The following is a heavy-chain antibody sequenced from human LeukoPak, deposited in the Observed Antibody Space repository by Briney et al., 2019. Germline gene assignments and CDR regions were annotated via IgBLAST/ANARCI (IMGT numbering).Heavy chain of an antibody. Sequence: ETESLTCTVSGGSISSSSYYWGWIRQPPGKGLEWIGSFYYSGSTYYNPSLKSRVTISVDTTKNRISLKLISVTAADTAVYSCARHAIDSSGYYFDYFDYWGRGTLVTVSS. J-gene: IGHJ4*02. V-gene: IGHV4-39*01. D-gene: IGHD3-22*01. CDR1: GGSISSSSYY. CDR3: ARHAIDSSGYYFDYFDY. CDR2: FYYSGST.